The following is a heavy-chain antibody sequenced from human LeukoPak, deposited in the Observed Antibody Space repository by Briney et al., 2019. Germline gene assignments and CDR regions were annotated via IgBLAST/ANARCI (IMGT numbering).Heavy chain of an antibody. J-gene: IGHJ4*02. Sequence: SETLSLTCAVYGGSFSGYFWSWIRQPPGKGLEWIGKINHSGSTNYNPSLKSRVTISVDTSKNQFSLKLTSVTAADTAVYYCARAVEYNFWSGLQRRAATFDYWGQGTLVTVSS. CDR2: INHSGST. CDR3: ARAVEYNFWSGLQRRAATFDY. V-gene: IGHV4-34*01. CDR1: GGSFSGYF. D-gene: IGHD3-3*01.